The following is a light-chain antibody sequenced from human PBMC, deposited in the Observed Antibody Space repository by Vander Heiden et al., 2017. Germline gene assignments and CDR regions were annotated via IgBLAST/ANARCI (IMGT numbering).Light chain of an antibody. V-gene: IGKV3-15*01. Sequence: EVVMTQSPATLSVSPGERATLSCRASQSVSSNLAWYQQKPGQAHRLLIYGASTRATGIAARFSGGGSGTEFPLTISSLQSEDFAVYYCQQYNNWPRTFGQGTKVEIK. CDR1: QSVSSN. J-gene: IGKJ1*01. CDR2: GAS. CDR3: QQYNNWPRT.